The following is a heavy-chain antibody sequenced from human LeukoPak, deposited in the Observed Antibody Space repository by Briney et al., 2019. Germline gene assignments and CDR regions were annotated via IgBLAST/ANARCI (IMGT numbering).Heavy chain of an antibody. CDR3: GKRPGTTYPDY. J-gene: IGHJ4*02. D-gene: IGHD1-1*01. V-gene: IGHV3-23*01. CDR1: GFTFSSYA. Sequence: GGSLRLSCAASGFTFSSYALSWVRPAPRKGREWVSAISGSGGSTYYADSVKGRFTISRDNSKNTLYLQMNSLRAEDTAVYYCGKRPGTTYPDYWGQGTLVTVSS. CDR2: ISGSGGST.